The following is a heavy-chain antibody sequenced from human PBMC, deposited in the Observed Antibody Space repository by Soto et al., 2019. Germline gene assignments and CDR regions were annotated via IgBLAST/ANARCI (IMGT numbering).Heavy chain of an antibody. CDR2: IWYDGSNK. J-gene: IGHJ4*02. CDR1: GFTFSSYG. Sequence: ESGGGVVQPGRSLRLSCAASGFTFSSYGMHWVRQAPGKGLEWVAVIWYDGSNKYYADSVKGRFTISRDNSKNTLYLQMNSLRAEDTAVYYCSLAVAGTGFDYWGQGTLVTVSS. D-gene: IGHD6-19*01. V-gene: IGHV3-33*01. CDR3: SLAVAGTGFDY.